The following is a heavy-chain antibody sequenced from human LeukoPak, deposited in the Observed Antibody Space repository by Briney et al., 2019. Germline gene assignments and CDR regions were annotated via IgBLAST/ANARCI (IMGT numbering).Heavy chain of an antibody. V-gene: IGHV4-31*03. D-gene: IGHD3-3*01. CDR2: IYYSGST. Sequence: SQTLSLTCTVSGGSISSGGYYWSWIRQHPGKGLEWIGYIYYSGSTYYNPSLKSRVTISVDTSKNQFSLKLSAVPAAGTAVYYCARDGEDFGLFGWGQGTLVTGSS. J-gene: IGHJ4*02. CDR3: ARDGEDFGLFG. CDR1: GGSISSGGYY.